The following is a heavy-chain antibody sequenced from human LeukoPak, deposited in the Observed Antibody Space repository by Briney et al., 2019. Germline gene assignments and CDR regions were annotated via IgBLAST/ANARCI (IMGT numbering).Heavy chain of an antibody. V-gene: IGHV3-48*03. D-gene: IGHD2-8*01. CDR3: ARRLYRVYYFDS. CDR2: ISSGGSVT. J-gene: IGHJ4*02. CDR1: GFSFSSYE. Sequence: GGSLRLSCVASGFSFSSYEMNWVRQAPGKGLEWVSYISSGGSVTYYADSVKGRFTISRDSAKNSLYLQINSLRAEDTAVYYCARRLYRVYYFDSWGQGTLVTVYS.